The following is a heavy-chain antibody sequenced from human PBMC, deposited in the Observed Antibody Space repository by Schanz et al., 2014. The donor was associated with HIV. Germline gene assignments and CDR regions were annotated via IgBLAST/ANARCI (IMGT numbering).Heavy chain of an antibody. CDR3: ARRSTPGGYYGMDV. CDR1: GFTFSTYG. V-gene: IGHV3-33*08. D-gene: IGHD2-15*01. J-gene: IGHJ6*02. Sequence: VQLVESGGGVVQPGRSLRLSCAVSGFTFSTYGMHWVRQAPGKGLEWVAVIWYDGSNKYYADSVKGRFTISRDNSKNTLYLQMNSLRAEDTAVYYCARRSTPGGYYGMDVWGQGTTVTVSS. CDR2: IWYDGSNK.